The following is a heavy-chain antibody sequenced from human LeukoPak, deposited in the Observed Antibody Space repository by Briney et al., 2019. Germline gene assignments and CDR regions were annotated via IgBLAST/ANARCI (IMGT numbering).Heavy chain of an antibody. J-gene: IGHJ4*02. V-gene: IGHV3-7*05. Sequence: GGSLRLSCAASGFTFSTFWMSWVSQAPGKGLEWVANINQDGSGKYYVDSVKGRFTISRDNAKNSLYLQMNSLRAEDTAVYYCARVRTSVTNHFDYWGQGTQVTVSS. D-gene: IGHD4-11*01. CDR3: ARVRTSVTNHFDY. CDR1: GFTFSTFW. CDR2: INQDGSGK.